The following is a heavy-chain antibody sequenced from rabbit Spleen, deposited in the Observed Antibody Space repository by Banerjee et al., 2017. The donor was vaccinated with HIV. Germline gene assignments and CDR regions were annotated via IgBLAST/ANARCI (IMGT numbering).Heavy chain of an antibody. CDR2: INTESGNT. J-gene: IGHJ4*01. Sequence: QEQLVESGGGLVQPGGSLKLSCKASGFDFSRYGVSWVRQAPGKGLEWIGCINTESGNTAYARWAKGRFTVSKTSSTTVTLQLDSLTAADTATYFCARDLAGIIGWNFGLWGPGTLVTVS. CDR1: GFDFSRYG. V-gene: IGHV1S45*01. D-gene: IGHD4-1*01. CDR3: ARDLAGIIGWNFGL.